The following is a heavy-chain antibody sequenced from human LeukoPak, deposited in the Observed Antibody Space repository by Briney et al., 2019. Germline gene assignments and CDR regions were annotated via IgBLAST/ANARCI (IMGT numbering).Heavy chain of an antibody. D-gene: IGHD3-22*01. CDR3: ARGKTYYDISKDAFDI. Sequence: SETLSLTCTVSSGSLSSYYWSWIRQPPGKGLEWIGYIYYSGSTNYNPSLKSRVTISVDTSKNQFSLKLSSVTAADTAVYYCARGKTYYDISKDAFDIWGQGTMVTVSS. J-gene: IGHJ3*02. CDR1: SGSLSSYY. CDR2: IYYSGST. V-gene: IGHV4-59*01.